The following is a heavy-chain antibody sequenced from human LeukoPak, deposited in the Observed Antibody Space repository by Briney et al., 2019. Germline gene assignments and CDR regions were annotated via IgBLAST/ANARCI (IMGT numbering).Heavy chain of an antibody. CDR2: ITGSGGNT. V-gene: IGHV3-23*01. CDR3: AKGNSYDFWSGYYSF. D-gene: IGHD3-3*01. Sequence: GGALRLSCAATGFTFSNYAMTWVRQAPGKGLQWVATITGSGGNTYNADSVKGRFTISRDNSKNTVYLQKNSLRAEDTAVYYCAKGNSYDFWSGYYSFWGQGTLVTVSS. CDR1: GFTFSNYA. J-gene: IGHJ4*02.